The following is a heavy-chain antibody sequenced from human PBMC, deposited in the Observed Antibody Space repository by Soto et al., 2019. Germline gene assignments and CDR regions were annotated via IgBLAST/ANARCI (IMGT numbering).Heavy chain of an antibody. D-gene: IGHD1-1*01. V-gene: IGHV4-30-4*01. CDR3: ARERRNWSPPPGCFDP. CDR2: IYYSGIT. CDR1: CGSISGRGCY. Sequence: SSQTMRDRSSVACGSISGRGCYWSWIKQPPRKGLEWIGYIYYSGITYYNPSLKSRVTISVDTSKSQFSLKLSSVTAAETAVYFCARERRNWSPPPGCFDPWGQGILVTV. J-gene: IGHJ5*02.